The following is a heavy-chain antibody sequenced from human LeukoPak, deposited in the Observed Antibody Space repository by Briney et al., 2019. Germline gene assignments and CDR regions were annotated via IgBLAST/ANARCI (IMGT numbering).Heavy chain of an antibody. Sequence: PGGSLRLSCAASGFTFSSYAMSWVRQAPGKGLEWVSAISGSGGSTYYADSVRARFTITRENSKTTLYLQMNSLRAEDTAVYYCAKELDSSGLYYFDYWGQGTLVTVSS. D-gene: IGHD6-19*01. CDR2: ISGSGGST. V-gene: IGHV3-23*01. CDR3: AKELDSSGLYYFDY. CDR1: GFTFSSYA. J-gene: IGHJ4*02.